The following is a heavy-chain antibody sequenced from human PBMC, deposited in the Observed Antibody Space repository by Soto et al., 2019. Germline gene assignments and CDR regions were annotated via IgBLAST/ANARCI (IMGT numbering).Heavy chain of an antibody. CDR1: GFTVSTYW. Sequence: EVQLVESGGGLVQPGGSLRLSCAASGFTVSTYWMHWVRQDPGKGLMWVSRISPDGSTTTYADPVRGRFTISRDTAENTLYLQMNSLRVEDTAVYYCAKDRVPYSDYGRCFDLWGRGTLVTVSS. J-gene: IGHJ2*01. D-gene: IGHD4-17*01. CDR3: AKDRVPYSDYGRCFDL. CDR2: ISPDGSTT. V-gene: IGHV3-74*01.